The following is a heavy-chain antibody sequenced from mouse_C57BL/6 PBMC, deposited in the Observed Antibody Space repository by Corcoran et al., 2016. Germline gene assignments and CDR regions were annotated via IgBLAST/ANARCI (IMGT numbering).Heavy chain of an antibody. Sequence: DVQLQESGPGLVKPSQSLSLTCSVTGYSITSGYYWNWIRQFPGNKLEWMGYISYDGSNNYNQSLKNRISITRDTSKNQFFLKLNSVTTEDTATYYCARDYDFDYWGQGTTLTVSS. V-gene: IGHV3-6*01. CDR2: ISYDGSN. CDR3: ARDYDFDY. CDR1: GYSITSGYY. J-gene: IGHJ2*01. D-gene: IGHD1-1*02.